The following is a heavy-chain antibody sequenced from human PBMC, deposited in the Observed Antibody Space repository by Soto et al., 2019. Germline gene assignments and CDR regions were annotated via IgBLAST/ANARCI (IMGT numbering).Heavy chain of an antibody. V-gene: IGHV3-30*18. J-gene: IGHJ4*02. CDR1: GFTFSSYG. D-gene: IGHD5-18*01. CDR2: ISYDGSNK. Sequence: QVQLVESGGGVVQPGRSLRLSCAASGFTFSSYGMHWVRQAPGKGLEWVAVISYDGSNKYYADSVKGRFTISRDNXKXTXCLQMNSLRAEDTAVYYCAKDGGYGGYSYGPAHFDYWGQGTLVTVSS. CDR3: AKDGGYGGYSYGPAHFDY.